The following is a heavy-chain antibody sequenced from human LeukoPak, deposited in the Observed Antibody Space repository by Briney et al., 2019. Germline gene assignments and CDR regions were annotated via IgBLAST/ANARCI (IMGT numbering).Heavy chain of an antibody. V-gene: IGHV4-34*01. CDR1: GGSFSGYY. CDR3: ARGIPGRSIDY. D-gene: IGHD3-16*02. CDR2: INHSGST. J-gene: IGHJ4*02. Sequence: PSGTLSLTCAVYGGSFSGYYWSWIRKPPGKGLEWIGEINHSGSTNYNPSLKSRVTISVDTSKNQFSLKLSSVTAADTAVYYCARGIPGRSIDYWGQGTLVTVSS.